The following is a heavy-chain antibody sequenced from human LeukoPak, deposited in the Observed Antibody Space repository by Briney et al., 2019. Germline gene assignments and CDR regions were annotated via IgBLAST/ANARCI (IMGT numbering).Heavy chain of an antibody. V-gene: IGHV3-21*04. D-gene: IGHD5-12*01. Sequence: GGSLRLSCAASGFTFSSYGMNWVRQAPGKGLEWVSSISSSGDYINYADSVKGRFTISRDNSKNSLYLQINSLRADDTAVYYCAKVQYSDYDMNFDSWGQGTLVTVSS. CDR2: ISSSGDYI. CDR3: AKVQYSDYDMNFDS. J-gene: IGHJ4*02. CDR1: GFTFSSYG.